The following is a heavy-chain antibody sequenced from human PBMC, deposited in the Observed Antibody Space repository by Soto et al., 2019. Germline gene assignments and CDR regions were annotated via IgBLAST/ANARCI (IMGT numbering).Heavy chain of an antibody. CDR3: AKNGGYDFDL. V-gene: IGHV4-4*02. CDR2: ISRSGYI. D-gene: IGHD5-12*01. J-gene: IGHJ4*02. CDR1: SGSISSGNW. Sequence: QVQLQESGPGLVKPSGTLSLTCAVSSGSISSGNWWSWVRQPPGQGLEWIGEISRSGYINNNPSLKSRVTISIDKSRNQFSLKVNSVTAADTAMYYCAKNGGYDFDLWGQGTLVTVSS.